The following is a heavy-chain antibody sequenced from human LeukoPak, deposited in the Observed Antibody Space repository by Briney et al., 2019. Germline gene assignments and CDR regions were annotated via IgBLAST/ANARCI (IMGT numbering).Heavy chain of an antibody. D-gene: IGHD3-9*01. Sequence: SETLSLTCAVYGGSFSGYYCSWIRQPPGKGLELIGEINHSGSTNYNPSLKSRVTISVDTSKNQFSLKLSSVTAADTAVYFCARKRYYDIFTGYYPSQYYYYGMDVWGQGTTVTVSS. CDR2: INHSGST. CDR1: GGSFSGYY. V-gene: IGHV4-34*01. J-gene: IGHJ6*02. CDR3: ARKRYYDIFTGYYPSQYYYYGMDV.